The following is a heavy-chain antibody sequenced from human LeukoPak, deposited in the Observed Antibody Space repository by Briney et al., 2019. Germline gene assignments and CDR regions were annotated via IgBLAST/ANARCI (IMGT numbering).Heavy chain of an antibody. V-gene: IGHV3-23*01. D-gene: IGHD1-26*01. CDR3: AKKGATTGDFDY. J-gene: IGHJ4*02. CDR1: GFTLSNYA. CDR2: ITASGGST. Sequence: GGSLRLSCAASGFTLSNYAMNWVRQAPGKGLEWVSAITASGGSTYYADSVKGRFTISRDNSKNTLYLQMNSLRAEDTAVYYCAKKGATTGDFDYWGQGTLVTVSS.